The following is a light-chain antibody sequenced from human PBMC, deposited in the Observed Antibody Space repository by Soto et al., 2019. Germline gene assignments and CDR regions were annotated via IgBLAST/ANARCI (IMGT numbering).Light chain of an antibody. CDR2: AAS. V-gene: IGKV1-39*01. CDR1: QSISSY. J-gene: IGKJ1*01. CDR3: QQYYSYPPT. Sequence: DIPMPQSPSSLSASVGDRVTITCRASQSISSYLNWYQQIPGKAPKLLIYAASTLQSGVPSRCSGSGAGTDFTLTISCLQAEDFATYYWQQYYSYPPTFGQGTKVDIK.